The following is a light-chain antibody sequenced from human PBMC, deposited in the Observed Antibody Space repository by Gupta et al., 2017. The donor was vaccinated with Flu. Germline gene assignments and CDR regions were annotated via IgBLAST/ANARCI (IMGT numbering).Light chain of an antibody. Sequence: SSVLTQDHAVSVALGQTVRITCQGDSLSNSYASWYQQKPGQAPVLVIYAKNIRPSGIPARFSGSSSGNTASLTITVAPAEEEADYYCNSRDSTDNHQAVFGGGTKLTVL. CDR1: SLSNSY. CDR2: AKN. CDR3: NSRDSTDNHQAV. V-gene: IGLV3-19*01. J-gene: IGLJ2*01.